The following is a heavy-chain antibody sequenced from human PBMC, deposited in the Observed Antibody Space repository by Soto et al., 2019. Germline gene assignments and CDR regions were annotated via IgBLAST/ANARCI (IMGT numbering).Heavy chain of an antibody. V-gene: IGHV4-39*01. CDR2: ISYTGNT. CDR1: GDSISSRSYY. CDR3: ARFSWYDGDSITNYYMDF. D-gene: IGHD6-13*01. Sequence: LQESGPGLVKPSETLSLTCSVFGDSISSRSYYWAWIRRPPGMGLEWIASISYTGNTYYNPSLTSRAAISGDTSKNQFSLKLGFVTAADTAVYYCARFSWYDGDSITNYYMDFWGNGATVTVSS. J-gene: IGHJ6*03.